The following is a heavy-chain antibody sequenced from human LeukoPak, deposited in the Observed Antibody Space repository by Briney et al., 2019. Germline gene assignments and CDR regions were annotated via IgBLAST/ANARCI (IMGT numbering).Heavy chain of an antibody. CDR1: GFTFSDYY. CDR3: ARSGVVVPAAPDY. J-gene: IGHJ4*02. D-gene: IGHD2-2*01. Sequence: NPGGSLRLSCAASGFTFSDYYMSWIRQAPGKGLEWVSYISSSGSTIYYADSVKGRFTISRDNAKNSLYLQMNSLRAEDTAVYYCARSGVVVPAAPDYWGQGTLVTVSS. CDR2: ISSSGSTI. V-gene: IGHV3-11*01.